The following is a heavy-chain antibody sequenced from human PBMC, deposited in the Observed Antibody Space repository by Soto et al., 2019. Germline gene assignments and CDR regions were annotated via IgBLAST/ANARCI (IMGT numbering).Heavy chain of an antibody. J-gene: IGHJ4*02. Sequence: GGSLRLSCSASRFTFSNYAVRWVRQAPEKGLEYVSSIGTNGDSTFYAESGKGRFTISRDNSKNTLYLQMRNLGPEDTAVYYCVKPPAYYIDSYAYYPVWGQGTLVTVSS. D-gene: IGHD3-22*01. CDR1: RFTFSNYA. V-gene: IGHV3-64D*06. CDR2: IGTNGDST. CDR3: VKPPAYYIDSYAYYPV.